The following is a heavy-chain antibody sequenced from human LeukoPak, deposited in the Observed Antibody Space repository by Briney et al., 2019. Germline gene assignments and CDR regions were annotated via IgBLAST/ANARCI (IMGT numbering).Heavy chain of an antibody. V-gene: IGHV4-59*01. CDR3: ARGDYYYMDV. J-gene: IGHJ6*03. CDR2: IYYSGST. Sequence: SETLSLTCTVSGASISSYYWSWIRQPPGKGLEWIGYIYYSGSTNYSPSLKSRVTISVDTSKKHFSLKLTSVTAADTAMYYCARGDYYYMDVWGKGTTVTISS. CDR1: GASISSYY.